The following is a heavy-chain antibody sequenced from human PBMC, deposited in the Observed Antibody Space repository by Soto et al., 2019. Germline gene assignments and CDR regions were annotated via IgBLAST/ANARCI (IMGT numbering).Heavy chain of an antibody. V-gene: IGHV5-51*01. CDR1: GYSFTSYW. D-gene: IGHD2-15*01. J-gene: IGHJ4*02. Sequence: GESLKISCKGSGYSFTSYWIGWVRQMPGKGLEWMGIIYPGDSDTRYSPSFQGQVTISADKSISTAYLQWSSLKASDTAMYYCARHGGDCSGGSCSRPFDYWGQGTLATVSS. CDR3: ARHGGDCSGGSCSRPFDY. CDR2: IYPGDSDT.